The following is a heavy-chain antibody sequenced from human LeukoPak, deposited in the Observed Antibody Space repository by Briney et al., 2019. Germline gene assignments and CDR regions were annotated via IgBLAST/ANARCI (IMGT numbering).Heavy chain of an antibody. CDR3: ARLTPFFWSGYYRDY. J-gene: IGHJ4*02. D-gene: IGHD3-3*01. Sequence: SETLSLTCAVYGGSFSGYYCSWIRQPPGKGLEWIGEINHSGSTNYNPSLKSRVTISVDTSKNQFSLKLSSVTAADTAVYYCARLTPFFWSGYYRDYWGQGTLVTVSS. CDR1: GGSFSGYY. CDR2: INHSGST. V-gene: IGHV4-34*01.